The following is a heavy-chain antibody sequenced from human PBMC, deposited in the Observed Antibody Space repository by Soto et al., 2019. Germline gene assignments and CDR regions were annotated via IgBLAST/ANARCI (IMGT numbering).Heavy chain of an antibody. CDR2: ISHDGRIK. CDR1: GFTFSNYA. CDR3: ARDGTQLSARLFFDY. V-gene: IGHV3-30*04. Sequence: QVQLVESGGGVVQPGGSLRLSCAASGFTFSNYAMHWVRQAPGKGLEWVADISHDGRIKYYADSVKGRFTFSRDNSKNTLFLQMNSLIVEDTAVYYCARDGTQLSARLFFDYWGQGTLVTVSS. D-gene: IGHD6-6*01. J-gene: IGHJ4*02.